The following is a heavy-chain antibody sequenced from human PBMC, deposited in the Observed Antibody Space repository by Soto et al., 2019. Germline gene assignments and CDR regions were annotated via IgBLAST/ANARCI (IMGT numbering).Heavy chain of an antibody. V-gene: IGHV2-70*01. Sequence: SGPTLVNPTQTLTLTCTLSGFSLSTSGMCVSWILQPPGKALEWLALIDWDDDKYYSTSLKTRLTISKDTSKNQVVLTITNMDPVDTATYYCARIPHSVYYYYGMDVWGQGTTVNVSS. D-gene: IGHD3-10*01. J-gene: IGHJ6*02. CDR3: ARIPHSVYYYYGMDV. CDR2: IDWDDDK. CDR1: GFSLSTSGMC.